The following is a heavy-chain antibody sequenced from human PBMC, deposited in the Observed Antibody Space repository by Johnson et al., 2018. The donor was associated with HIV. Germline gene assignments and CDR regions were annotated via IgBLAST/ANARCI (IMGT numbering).Heavy chain of an antibody. CDR2: IYSGGST. Sequence: VHLVESGGGLVQPEGSLRLSCAASGFTVSSNYMSWVRQAPGKGLEWVSVIYSGGSTYYADSVKGRFTISRDNSKNTLYLQMNSLRAEDTAVFYCARASLARGGKIRAFDIWGQGTMVTVS. D-gene: IGHD4-23*01. V-gene: IGHV3-66*01. CDR1: GFTVSSNY. CDR3: ARASLARGGKIRAFDI. J-gene: IGHJ3*02.